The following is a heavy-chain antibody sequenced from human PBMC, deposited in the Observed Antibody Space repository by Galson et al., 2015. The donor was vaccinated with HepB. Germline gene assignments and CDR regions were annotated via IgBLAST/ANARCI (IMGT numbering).Heavy chain of an antibody. CDR3: ARDYGMTTRNCFDP. V-gene: IGHV1-18*01. CDR2: ISGYNGNT. Sequence: VKVSCKASGYIFTNYGLNWVRQAPGQGLEWMGWISGYNGNTNYAQSFQGRVTMTTDTSTSTGYMELRGLRSDDTAIYYCARDYGMTTRNCFDPWGQGTLVTVSS. CDR1: GYIFTNYG. J-gene: IGHJ5*02. D-gene: IGHD4-17*01.